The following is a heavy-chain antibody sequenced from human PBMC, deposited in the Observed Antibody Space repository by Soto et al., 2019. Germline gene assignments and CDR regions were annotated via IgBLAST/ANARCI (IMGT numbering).Heavy chain of an antibody. J-gene: IGHJ4*02. Sequence: ASVKVSCKASVYTFTSYDINWVRQATGQGLEWMGWMNPNSGNTGYAQKFQGRVTMTRNTSISTAYMELSSLRSVDTATYYCARICDSSGWVYWGQGTLVTVSS. CDR3: ARICDSSGWVY. CDR1: VYTFTSYD. D-gene: IGHD6-19*01. CDR2: MNPNSGNT. V-gene: IGHV1-8*01.